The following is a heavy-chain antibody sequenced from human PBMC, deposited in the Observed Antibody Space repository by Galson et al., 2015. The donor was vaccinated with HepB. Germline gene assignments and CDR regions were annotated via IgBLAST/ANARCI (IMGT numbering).Heavy chain of an antibody. CDR2: ISAYNGNT. Sequence: SVKVSCKASGYTFTSYGISWVRQAPGQGLEWMGWISAYNGNTNYAQKLQGRVTMTTDTSTSTAYMELRSLRSDDTAVYYCARDGYSPAVAGRVDYWGQGTLVTVSS. V-gene: IGHV1-18*01. CDR3: ARDGYSPAVAGRVDY. D-gene: IGHD6-19*01. J-gene: IGHJ4*02. CDR1: GYTFTSYG.